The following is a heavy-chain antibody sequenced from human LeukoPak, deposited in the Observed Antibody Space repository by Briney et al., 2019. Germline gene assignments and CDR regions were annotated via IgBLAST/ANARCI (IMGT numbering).Heavy chain of an antibody. CDR1: GGSFSGYS. J-gene: IGHJ6*02. CDR3: ARGPHCTNGVCYNYYYYYGMDV. D-gene: IGHD2-8*01. Sequence: SETLSLTCVVYGGSFSGYSWSWIRQPPGKGLEWIGEINQKRNTNYNPSLKSRVTISIDTSKNQFSLKLSSVTAADTAVYYCARGPHCTNGVCYNYYYYYGMDVWGQGTTVTVSS. CDR2: INQKRNT. V-gene: IGHV4-34*01.